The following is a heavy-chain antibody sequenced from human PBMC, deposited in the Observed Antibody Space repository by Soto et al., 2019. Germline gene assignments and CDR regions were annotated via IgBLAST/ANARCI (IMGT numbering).Heavy chain of an antibody. CDR2: IYHSGST. J-gene: IGHJ6*01. D-gene: IGHD3-10*01. CDR1: GGSISSSNW. V-gene: IGHV4-4*02. Sequence: SETLSLTCAVSGGSISSSNWWSWVRQPPGKGLEWIGEIYHSGSTNYNPYLKSRVTISVDKSKNQFSLKLSSVTAADTAVYYCASDWKGSFYGSGLDTQDYFFFYGMEVWGQGTLVPVSS. CDR3: ASDWKGSFYGSGLDTQDYFFFYGMEV.